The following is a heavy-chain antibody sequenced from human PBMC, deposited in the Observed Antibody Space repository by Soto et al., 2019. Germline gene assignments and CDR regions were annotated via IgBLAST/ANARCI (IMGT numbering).Heavy chain of an antibody. J-gene: IGHJ5*02. V-gene: IGHV1-69*01. CDR3: ARAPSQLLWFGELFWFDP. CDR1: GGTFSSYA. Sequence: QVQLVQSGAEVKKPGSSVKDSCKASGGTFSSYAISWVRQAPGQGLEWMGGIIPIFGTANYAQKFQGRVTITADESTSTAYMELSSLRSEDTAVYFCARAPSQLLWFGELFWFDPWGQGTLVTVSS. CDR2: IIPIFGTA. D-gene: IGHD3-10*01.